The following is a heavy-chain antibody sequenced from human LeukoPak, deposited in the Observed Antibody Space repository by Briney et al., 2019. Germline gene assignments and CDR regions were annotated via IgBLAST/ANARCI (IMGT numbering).Heavy chain of an antibody. V-gene: IGHV1-18*01. CDR3: ARDAGYSSSWPFDY. J-gene: IGHJ4*02. CDR1: GGTFSSYA. Sequence: VASVKVSCKASGGTFSSYAISWVRQAPGQGLEWMGWISGYNSDTKYAQKLQGRVTMTTDISRSTAYMELRSLRSDDTAVFYCARDAGYSSSWPFDYWGQGTLVTVSS. D-gene: IGHD6-13*01. CDR2: ISGYNSDT.